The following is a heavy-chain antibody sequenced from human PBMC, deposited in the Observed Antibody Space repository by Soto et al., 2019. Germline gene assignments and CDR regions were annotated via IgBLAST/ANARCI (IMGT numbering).Heavy chain of an antibody. CDR2: IIPVLGLA. D-gene: IGHD2-15*01. V-gene: IGHV1-69*02. Sequence: QVQLVQSGAEVKKPGSSVKVSCKASGGTFSTYSITWVRQAPGQGPEWMGRIIPVLGLANYAQKFHGRVTITADKSTSTDYMELSSLRSEDTAVYYCAKEAYCSAGSCLDDAFDIWGQGTMVTVSS. CDR1: GGTFSTYS. CDR3: AKEAYCSAGSCLDDAFDI. J-gene: IGHJ3*02.